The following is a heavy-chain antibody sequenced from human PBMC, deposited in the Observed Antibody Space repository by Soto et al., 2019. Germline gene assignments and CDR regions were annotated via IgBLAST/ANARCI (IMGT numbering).Heavy chain of an antibody. J-gene: IGHJ4*02. CDR2: IYHSGST. Sequence: QVQLQESGPGLVNPSVTLSLTCAVSGGSISSDNWWSWFRQPPGKGLEWIGDIYHSGSTNYDSSLRGRVTISIDKSKNLFSLKLNSVTAADAAVYYCAGTIHYWGQGTLVTVSS. CDR3: AGTIHY. CDR1: GGSISSDNW. D-gene: IGHD2-8*01. V-gene: IGHV4-4*02.